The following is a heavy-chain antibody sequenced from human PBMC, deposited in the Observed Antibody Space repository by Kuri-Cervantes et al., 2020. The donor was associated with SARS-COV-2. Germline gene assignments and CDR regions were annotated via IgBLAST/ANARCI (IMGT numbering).Heavy chain of an antibody. CDR2: ISSSSSYI. D-gene: IGHD1-20*01. CDR3: ARDLGNNWNDPFDY. CDR1: GFTFSSYS. V-gene: IGHV3-21*01. Sequence: GESLKISCAASGFTFSSYSVNWVRQAPGKGLEWVSFISSSSSYIYYADSVKGRFTISRDNAKNSLHLQMNSLRAEDTAVYYCARDLGNNWNDPFDYWGQGTLVTVSS. J-gene: IGHJ4*02.